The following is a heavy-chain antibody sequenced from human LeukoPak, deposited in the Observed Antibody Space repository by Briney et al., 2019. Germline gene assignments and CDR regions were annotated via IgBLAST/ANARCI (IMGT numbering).Heavy chain of an antibody. J-gene: IGHJ3*02. V-gene: IGHV4-31*03. CDR1: GGSISSGGYY. Sequence: SETLSLTCTVSGGSISSGGYYWSWIRQHPGKGLEWIGYIYCSGSTYYNPSLKSRVTISVDTSKNQFSLKLSSVTAADTALYYCARPKTMVRGVGAFDIWGQGTMVTVSS. CDR2: IYCSGST. D-gene: IGHD3-10*01. CDR3: ARPKTMVRGVGAFDI.